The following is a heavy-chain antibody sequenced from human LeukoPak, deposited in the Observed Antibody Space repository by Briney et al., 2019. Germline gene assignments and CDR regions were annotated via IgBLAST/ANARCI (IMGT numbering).Heavy chain of an antibody. CDR1: GFIFNKYW. Sequence: GGSLRLSCSASGFIFNKYWMHWVRQAPGKGLVWISRVSPDGRSTNYADSVKGGFTISRDNAKNTLYLQMNSLSAEDTAIYYCAKVDRTGNSVFDFWGQGTLVPVSS. J-gene: IGHJ4*02. D-gene: IGHD2-8*02. V-gene: IGHV3-74*01. CDR3: AKVDRTGNSVFDF. CDR2: VSPDGRST.